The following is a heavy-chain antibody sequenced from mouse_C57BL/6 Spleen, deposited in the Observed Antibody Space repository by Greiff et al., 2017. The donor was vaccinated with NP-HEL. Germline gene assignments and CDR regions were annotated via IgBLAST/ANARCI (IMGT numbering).Heavy chain of an antibody. CDR3: ARYGSSYSYWYFDV. V-gene: IGHV1-80*01. CDR2: IYPGDGDT. D-gene: IGHD1-1*01. J-gene: IGHJ1*03. Sequence: VQLQQSGAELVKPGASVKISCKASGYAFSSYWMNWVKQRPGKGLEWIGQIYPGDGDTNYNGKFKGKATLTADKSSSTAYMQLSSLTSEDSAVYFCARYGSSYSYWYFDVWGTGTTVTVSS. CDR1: GYAFSSYW.